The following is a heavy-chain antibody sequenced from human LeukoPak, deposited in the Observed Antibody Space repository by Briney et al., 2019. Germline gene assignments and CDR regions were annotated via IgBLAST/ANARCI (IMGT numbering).Heavy chain of an antibody. D-gene: IGHD6-19*01. CDR1: GFTFSSYW. J-gene: IGHJ6*02. V-gene: IGHV3-74*01. CDR3: ARVDPRTGYSSGWYEGIYYGMNV. Sequence: GGSLRLSCAASGFTFSSYWMHWVRQAPGKGLVWVSRINSDGSSTSYADSVKGRLTISRDNAKNTLYLQMNSLRAEDTAVYYCARVDPRTGYSSGWYEGIYYGMNVWGQGTTVTVSS. CDR2: INSDGSST.